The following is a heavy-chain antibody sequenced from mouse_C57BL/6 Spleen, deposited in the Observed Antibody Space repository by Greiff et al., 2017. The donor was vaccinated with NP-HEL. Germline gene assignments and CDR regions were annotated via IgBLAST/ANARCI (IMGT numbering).Heavy chain of an antibody. Sequence: QVQLQQPGAELVKPGASVKLSCKASGYTFTSYWMHWVKQRPGQGLEWLGMIHPNSGSTNYNEKFKSKATLTVDKSSSTAYMQLSSLTSEDSAVYYWARHYGSSYEYAMDYWGQGTSVTVSS. CDR3: ARHYGSSYEYAMDY. CDR2: IHPNSGST. V-gene: IGHV1-64*01. D-gene: IGHD1-1*01. J-gene: IGHJ4*01. CDR1: GYTFTSYW.